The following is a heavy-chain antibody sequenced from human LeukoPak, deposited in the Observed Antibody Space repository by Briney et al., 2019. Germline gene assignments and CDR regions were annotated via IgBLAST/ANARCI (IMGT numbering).Heavy chain of an antibody. CDR2: IWHDGGYK. V-gene: IGHV3-33*01. D-gene: IGHD6-13*01. CDR1: GFTLSKYG. CDR3: ARDRTGIAAAGFDD. J-gene: IGHJ4*02. Sequence: GGSLRLSCAASGFTLSKYGMHWVRQAPGKGLEWVAVIWHDGGYKYYADSVKGRFTISRDNSKNMLYLQLNSLRAEDTAVYYCARDRTGIAAAGFDDWGQGTLVTVSS.